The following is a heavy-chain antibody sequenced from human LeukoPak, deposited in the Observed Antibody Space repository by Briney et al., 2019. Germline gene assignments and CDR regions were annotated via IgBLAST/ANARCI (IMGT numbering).Heavy chain of an antibody. J-gene: IGHJ5*02. Sequence: ASVKVSCKASGYTFTGYYMHWVRQAPGQGLEWMGWINPNSGGTNYAQKFQGRVTMTRDTSISTAYMELSRLRSDDTAVYYCARSARPAATLPRGNWFDPWGQGTLVTVSS. CDR3: ARSARPAATLPRGNWFDP. D-gene: IGHD2-15*01. V-gene: IGHV1-2*02. CDR2: INPNSGGT. CDR1: GYTFTGYY.